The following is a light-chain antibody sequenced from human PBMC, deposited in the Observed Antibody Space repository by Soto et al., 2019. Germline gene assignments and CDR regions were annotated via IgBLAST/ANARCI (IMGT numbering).Light chain of an antibody. J-gene: IGKJ2*01. Sequence: DIQMTQSPSTLSASVGDRVTITCRASQSIGSSLAWYQQKPGKGPKLLIYDASTLENGVPSRFSGSGFGTEFALTISSLQPDDFATFYCQQYNSYGTFGQGTKLEIK. CDR2: DAS. CDR1: QSIGSS. V-gene: IGKV1-5*01. CDR3: QQYNSYGT.